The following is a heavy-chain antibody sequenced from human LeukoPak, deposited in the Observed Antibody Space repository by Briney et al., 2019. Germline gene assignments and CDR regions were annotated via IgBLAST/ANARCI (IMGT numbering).Heavy chain of an antibody. Sequence: GGSLRLSCAASGFTFSSYSMNWVRQAPGKGLEWVSSISSSSSYIYYADSVKGRFTISRDNAKNSLYLQMNSLRAEDTAVYYCARVPHYRLLGYYMDVWGKGTTVTVSS. CDR1: GFTFSSYS. CDR3: ARVPHYRLLGYYMDV. J-gene: IGHJ6*03. CDR2: ISSSSSYI. V-gene: IGHV3-21*01. D-gene: IGHD1-14*01.